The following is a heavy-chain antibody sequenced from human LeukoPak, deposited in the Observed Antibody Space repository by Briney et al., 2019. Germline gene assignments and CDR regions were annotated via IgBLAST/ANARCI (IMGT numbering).Heavy chain of an antibody. V-gene: IGHV4-31*03. J-gene: IGHJ6*02. D-gene: IGHD3-10*01. CDR3: ARVRFSSGSRLYYYGMDV. CDR1: GGSISSGGYY. Sequence: SETLSLTCTVSGGSISSGGYYCSWIRQHPGKGLEWIGYTYYSGSTYYNPSLKSRVTISVDTSKNQFSLKLSSVTAADTAVYYCARVRFSSGSRLYYYGMDVWGQGTTVTVSS. CDR2: TYYSGST.